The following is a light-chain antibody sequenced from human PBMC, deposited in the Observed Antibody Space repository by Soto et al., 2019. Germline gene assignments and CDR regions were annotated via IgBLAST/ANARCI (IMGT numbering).Light chain of an antibody. CDR1: SSNIGINY. V-gene: IGLV1-47*02. Sequence: QSVLTQPPSASVTPGQRVTMSCSGSSSNIGINYVYWYQQLPGTAPKLLIYSNNQRPSGVPDRFSGSKSGTSASLAISGLRSEDEADYYCAAWDDSLSGVVFGGGTQLTVL. CDR3: AAWDDSLSGVV. J-gene: IGLJ2*01. CDR2: SNN.